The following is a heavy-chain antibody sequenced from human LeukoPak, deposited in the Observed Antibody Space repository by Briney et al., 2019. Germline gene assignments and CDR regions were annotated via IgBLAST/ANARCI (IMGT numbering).Heavy chain of an antibody. Sequence: SETLSLTCTVSGGSISSYYWSWIRQPPGKGLEWIGYIYYSGSTNYNPSLKSRVTMSVDTSKNQFSLKLSSVTAADTAVYYCARQTPVVRDWGQGTLVTVSS. CDR2: IYYSGST. D-gene: IGHD3-10*01. V-gene: IGHV4-59*08. J-gene: IGHJ4*02. CDR1: GGSISSYY. CDR3: ARQTPVVRD.